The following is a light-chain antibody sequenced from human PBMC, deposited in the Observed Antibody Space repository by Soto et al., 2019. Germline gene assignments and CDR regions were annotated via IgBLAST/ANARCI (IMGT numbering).Light chain of an antibody. J-gene: IGLJ1*01. CDR2: SND. V-gene: IGLV1-44*01. CDR1: RSNIGSNT. CDR3: CSYAGSRTYV. Sequence: QSVVTQPPSASGTPGQRVTISCSGSRSNIGSNTVTWYQQLPGTAPKLLIHSNDQRPSGVPDRFSGSKSGTSASLAISGLQSEDEADYYCCSYAGSRTYVFGPGTKLTVL.